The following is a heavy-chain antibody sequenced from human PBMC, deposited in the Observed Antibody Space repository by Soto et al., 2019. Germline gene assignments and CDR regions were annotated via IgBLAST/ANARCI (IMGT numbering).Heavy chain of an antibody. CDR3: AGVACGGYCYAGYYYMDV. D-gene: IGHD2-21*01. CDR1: GGTFSSYT. CDR2: IIPILGIA. J-gene: IGHJ6*03. V-gene: IGHV1-69*02. Sequence: SVKVSCKASGGTFSSYTISWVRQAPGQGLEWMGRIIPILGIANYAQKFQGRVTITADKSTSTAYMELSSLRSEDTAVYYCAGVACGGYCYAGYYYMDVWGKETTVTVSS.